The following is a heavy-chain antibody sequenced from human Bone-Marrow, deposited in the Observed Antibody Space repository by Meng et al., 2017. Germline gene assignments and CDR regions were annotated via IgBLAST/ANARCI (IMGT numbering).Heavy chain of an antibody. V-gene: IGHV1-18*04. CDR3: AREDSLDY. J-gene: IGHJ4*02. CDR1: GYNFIGGYW. CDR2: ISAYNGNT. Sequence: QVQLVQSGAGVKKPGASVKVSCKASGYNFIGGYWLYWVRQAPGQGLEWMGWISAYNGNTNYAQKLQGRVTMTTDTSTSTAYMELRSLRSDDTAVYYCAREDSLDYWGQGTLVTVSS.